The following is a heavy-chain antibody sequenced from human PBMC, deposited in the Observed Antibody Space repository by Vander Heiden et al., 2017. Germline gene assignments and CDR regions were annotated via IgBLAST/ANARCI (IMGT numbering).Heavy chain of an antibody. J-gene: IGHJ6*02. CDR2: ISGSAINT. CDR3: AKPRYYYGMDV. Sequence: EVQLLESGGGLVQPGGSLSLSCAAFGFTFSSYAMSWVRQVPGKGLEWVSAISGSAINTYYADSVKGRFTISRDNSKNTLYLQMSSLRAEDTALYYCAKPRYYYGMDVWGQGTTVTVSS. CDR1: GFTFSSYA. V-gene: IGHV3-23*01.